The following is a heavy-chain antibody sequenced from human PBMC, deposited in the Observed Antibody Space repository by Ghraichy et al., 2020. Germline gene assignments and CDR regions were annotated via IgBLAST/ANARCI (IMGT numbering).Heavy chain of an antibody. J-gene: IGHJ6*03. CDR3: AKTIDGYVDQYYYFYYMDV. D-gene: IGHD5-12*01. CDR1: GITFSSHD. V-gene: IGHV3-23*01. Sequence: LSLTCAASGITFSSHDMSWVRQAPGKGLEWVSGISGSGTTTFYADSVKGRFFISRDNSKNTVYLQINGLRAEDTALYYCAKTIDGYVDQYYYFYYMDVWGKGTTVTVSS. CDR2: ISGSGTTT.